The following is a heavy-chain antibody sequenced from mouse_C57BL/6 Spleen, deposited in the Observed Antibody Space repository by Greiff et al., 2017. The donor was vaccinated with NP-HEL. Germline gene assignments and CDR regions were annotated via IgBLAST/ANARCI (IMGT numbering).Heavy chain of an antibody. V-gene: IGHV1-80*01. CDR2: IYPGDGDT. CDR3: ARDYYGLYAMDY. J-gene: IGHJ4*01. Sequence: QVQLKQSGAELVKPGASVKISCKASGYAFSSYWMNWVKQRPGKGLEWIGQIYPGDGDTNYNGKFKGKATLTADKSSSTAYMQLSSLTSEDSAVYFCARDYYGLYAMDYWGQGTSVTVSS. CDR1: GYAFSSYW. D-gene: IGHD1-1*01.